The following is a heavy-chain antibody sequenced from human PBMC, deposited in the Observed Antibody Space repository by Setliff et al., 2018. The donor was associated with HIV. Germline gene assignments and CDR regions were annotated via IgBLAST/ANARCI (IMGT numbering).Heavy chain of an antibody. CDR1: GDGISSWQ. Sequence: PSETLSLTCTVSGDGISSWQWSWIRQPPGKALEWIGYISYTGSTNYNPSLKSRVTISVDTSKNQFSLKLSSVTAADTAVYYCARTFGDLKHYNYYYTIDVWGQGTTVTVSS. CDR3: ARTFGDLKHYNYYYTIDV. V-gene: IGHV4-59*08. CDR2: ISYTGST. D-gene: IGHD3-10*01. J-gene: IGHJ6*02.